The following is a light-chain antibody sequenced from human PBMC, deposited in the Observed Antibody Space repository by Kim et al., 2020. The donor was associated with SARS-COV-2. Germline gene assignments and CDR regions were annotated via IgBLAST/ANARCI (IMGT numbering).Light chain of an antibody. Sequence: EIVLTQSPGTLSVSPGERVTLSCRSTKRVNDNLAWYQQKPGQPPRLLVYGVSVTPTYIPAMFSGSGSKAEYTLTVTSLQSEDFAIYYCQQYDEWPWTFGQGTKVDIK. CDR2: GVS. V-gene: IGKV3-15*01. J-gene: IGKJ1*01. CDR3: QQYDEWPWT. CDR1: KRVNDN.